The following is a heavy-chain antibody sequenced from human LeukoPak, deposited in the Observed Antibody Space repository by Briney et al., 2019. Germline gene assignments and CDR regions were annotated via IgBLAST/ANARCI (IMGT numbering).Heavy chain of an antibody. CDR2: ISNSGSTI. D-gene: IGHD4-11*01. V-gene: IGHV3-48*03. J-gene: IGHJ6*02. CDR1: GFTLSNYE. CDR3: ARLGKLTKGYYHHYGLHG. Sequence: GGSLRLSCAASGFTLSNYEMNWVRQAPGKGLEWVSHISNSGSTIYYADSVKGRFTISRDNAKNPLYLQMNSLSAEDTAVYYCARLGKLTKGYYHHYGLHGWGQGTTVTVSS.